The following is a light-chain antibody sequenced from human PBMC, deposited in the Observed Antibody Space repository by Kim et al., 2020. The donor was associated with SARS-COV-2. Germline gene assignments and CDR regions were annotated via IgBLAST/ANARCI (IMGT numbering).Light chain of an antibody. V-gene: IGLV2-23*02. Sequence: QPVLTQPASVSGSPGQSITISCTGTSSDVGSYNLVSWYQQHPGKAPKLIIYEVSKRPAGVSNHFSGSKSGHTASLTISGLQAEDEADYYCCSYADSSMLFGGGTQLTVL. CDR2: EVS. J-gene: IGLJ2*01. CDR3: CSYADSSML. CDR1: SSDVGSYNL.